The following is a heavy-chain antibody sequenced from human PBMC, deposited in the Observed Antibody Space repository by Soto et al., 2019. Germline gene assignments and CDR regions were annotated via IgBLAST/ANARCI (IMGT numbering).Heavy chain of an antibody. D-gene: IGHD1-7*01. CDR3: ATRNANWNYVFDY. Sequence: GGSLGLSYAASGFTFSSYAMSWVRQGPGKGLEWVSAISGSGVSTYYADSVKGRFTISRDNSKNTLYLQMNSLRAEDTAVYYCATRNANWNYVFDYWAQGTLVTVSS. CDR2: ISGSGVST. CDR1: GFTFSSYA. V-gene: IGHV3-23*01. J-gene: IGHJ4*02.